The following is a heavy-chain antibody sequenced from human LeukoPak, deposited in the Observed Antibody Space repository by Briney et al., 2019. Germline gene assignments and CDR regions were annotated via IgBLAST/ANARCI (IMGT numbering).Heavy chain of an antibody. V-gene: IGHV4-34*01. CDR2: INHSGRT. CDR1: GGSFSGYY. D-gene: IGHD3-22*01. J-gene: IGHJ6*03. Sequence: PSETLSLTCAVYGGSFSGYYWSWMRQPPGKGLEWIGEINHSGRTNYNPSLKNGVSISADTSKNQFSLKMSSVTAADTAVYYCARGGDGVITLYYYYYMDVWGKGTTVTVSS. CDR3: ARGGDGVITLYYYYYMDV.